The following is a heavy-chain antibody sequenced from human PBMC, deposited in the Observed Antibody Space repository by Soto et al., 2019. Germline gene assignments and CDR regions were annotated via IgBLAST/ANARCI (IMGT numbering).Heavy chain of an antibody. CDR2: ISAYNGNT. V-gene: IGHV1-18*04. CDR1: GYTFTSYG. Sequence: ASVKVSCKASGYTFTSYGISWVRQAPGQGLEWMGWISAYNGNTNYAQKLQGRVTMTTDTSTSTAYMELRSLRSDDTAVYYCARGKQLERRFGWFDPWGQGTLVTVSS. CDR3: ARGKQLERRFGWFDP. D-gene: IGHD1-1*01. J-gene: IGHJ5*02.